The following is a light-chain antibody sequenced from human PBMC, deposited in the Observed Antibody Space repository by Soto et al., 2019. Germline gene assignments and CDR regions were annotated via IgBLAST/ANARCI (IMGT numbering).Light chain of an antibody. V-gene: IGKV3-20*01. Sequence: EIVLTQSPGTLSLSPGERATLSCKASQTVISNYLAWYQQKPDQAPRLLIYGASSSATGIPDRFSGSGSGADCTLTISRLEPEDCAVYYCQQYATTPFTFGPGTKVDIK. CDR2: GAS. J-gene: IGKJ3*01. CDR3: QQYATTPFT. CDR1: QTVISNY.